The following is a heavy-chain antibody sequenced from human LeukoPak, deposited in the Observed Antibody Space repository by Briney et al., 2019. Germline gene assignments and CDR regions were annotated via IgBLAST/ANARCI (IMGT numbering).Heavy chain of an antibody. D-gene: IGHD2-2*01. Sequence: SVKVSCKASGGTFSSYAISWVRQAPGQGLEWMGGIIPIFGTANYAQKFQGRVTITTDDSTSTAYMELSSLRSEDTAVYYCASPGSTYQLPTHFDYWGQGTLVTVSS. CDR2: IIPIFGTA. J-gene: IGHJ4*02. CDR1: GGTFSSYA. CDR3: ASPGSTYQLPTHFDY. V-gene: IGHV1-69*05.